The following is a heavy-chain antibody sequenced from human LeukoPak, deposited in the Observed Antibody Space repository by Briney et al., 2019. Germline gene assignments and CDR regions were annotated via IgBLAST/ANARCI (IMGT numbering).Heavy chain of an antibody. CDR1: GFTFSSYG. CDR2: IRYDGSNK. V-gene: IGHV3-30*02. J-gene: IGHJ4*02. CDR3: ARALVAAARNFDY. D-gene: IGHD6-13*01. Sequence: GGSLRLSCAASGFTFSSYGMHWVRQAPGKGLEWGAFIRYDGSNKYYADSVKGRFTISRDNDKNSLYLQMNSLRAEDTAVYYCARALVAAARNFDYWGQGTLVTVSS.